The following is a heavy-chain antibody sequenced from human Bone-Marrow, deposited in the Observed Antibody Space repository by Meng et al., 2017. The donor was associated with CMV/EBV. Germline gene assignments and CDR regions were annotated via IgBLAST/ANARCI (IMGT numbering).Heavy chain of an antibody. CDR3: AKESEVFGVDYFDY. Sequence: GGSLRLSCAASGFTFSSYAMHWVRQAPGKGLEWVAVISYDGSNKYYADSVKGRFTISRDNSKNTLYLQMNSPRAEDTAVYYCAKESEVFGVDYFDYWGQGTLVTVSS. D-gene: IGHD3-3*01. V-gene: IGHV3-30-3*01. CDR2: ISYDGSNK. J-gene: IGHJ4*02. CDR1: GFTFSSYA.